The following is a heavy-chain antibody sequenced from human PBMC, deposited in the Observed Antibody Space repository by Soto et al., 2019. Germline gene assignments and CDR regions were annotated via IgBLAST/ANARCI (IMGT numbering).Heavy chain of an antibody. CDR1: GGSISSNY. CDR3: ARYRREAVAGYTLDN. Sequence: SETLSLTCTVSGGSISSNYWTWIRQPPGKGLEWIGYVYNSGSTNYKPSLKSRVTISEDTSKSQFSLKVNSMTAADTAVYYCARYRREAVAGYTLDNWGQGILVTVSS. CDR2: VYNSGST. V-gene: IGHV4-59*01. J-gene: IGHJ4*02. D-gene: IGHD6-13*01.